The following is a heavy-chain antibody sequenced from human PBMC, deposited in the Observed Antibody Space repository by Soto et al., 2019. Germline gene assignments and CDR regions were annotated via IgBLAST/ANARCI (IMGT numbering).Heavy chain of an antibody. V-gene: IGHV4-59*01. CDR3: ARDLAAAPRAFDY. D-gene: IGHD6-13*01. CDR1: GVSISSYF. CDR2: VYYTGTT. J-gene: IGHJ4*02. Sequence: PSETLSLTCAVSGVSISSYFFIWVRQAPGKGLEWIGSVYYTGTTDYNPSLKSRVTITVDTSKTQFSLKMRSVTAADTAVYYCARDLAAAPRAFDYWGRATLVTVSS.